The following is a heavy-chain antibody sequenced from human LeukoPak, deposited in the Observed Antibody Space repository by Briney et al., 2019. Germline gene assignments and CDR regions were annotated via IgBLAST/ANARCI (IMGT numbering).Heavy chain of an antibody. Sequence: QPGGSLRLSCAASGFTFSSYGMHWVRQAPGKGLEWVAFIRYDGSNKYYADSVKGRFTISRGNSKNTLYLQMNSLRAEDTAVYYCAWSHSGYEPQFDYWGQGTLATVSS. CDR1: GFTFSSYG. J-gene: IGHJ4*02. V-gene: IGHV3-30*02. CDR2: IRYDGSNK. CDR3: AWSHSGYEPQFDY. D-gene: IGHD5-12*01.